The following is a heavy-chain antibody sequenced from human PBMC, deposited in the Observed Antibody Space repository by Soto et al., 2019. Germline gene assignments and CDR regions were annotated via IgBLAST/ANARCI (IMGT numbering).Heavy chain of an antibody. Sequence: EVQLVESGGGLVKPGGSLTLSCAGSGFTLSDAWVSWVRQAPGKGLEWVGRIKSKNNGGTTDYAAPVKGRFIISRDESKNPLYLQNESLRTGDPAVYFCPTYFGGMVGGNPGLYGYWGQRALGNVS. CDR2: IKSKNNGGTT. CDR3: PTYFGGMVGGNPGLYGY. J-gene: IGHJ4*01. V-gene: IGHV3-15*01. D-gene: IGHD2-21*01. CDR1: GFTLSDAW.